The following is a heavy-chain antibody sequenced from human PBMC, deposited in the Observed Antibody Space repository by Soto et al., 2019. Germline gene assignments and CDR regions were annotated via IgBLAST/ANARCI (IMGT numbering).Heavy chain of an antibody. J-gene: IGHJ4*02. CDR3: VRGSQGGFDY. CDR1: GDSVSSNSVA. D-gene: IGHD1-26*01. Sequence: SQTLSLTCAISGDSVSSNSVAWNWIRQSPSRGLEWLGRTYYRSKWYNDYAISMKSRITFNSDTSKNQFFLQLKSVTPEDTAVYYCVRGSQGGFDYWGQGTLVTVSS. V-gene: IGHV6-1*01. CDR2: TYYRSKWYN.